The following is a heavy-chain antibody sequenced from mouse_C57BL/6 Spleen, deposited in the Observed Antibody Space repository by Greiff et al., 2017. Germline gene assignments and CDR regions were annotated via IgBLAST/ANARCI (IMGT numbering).Heavy chain of an antibody. CDR1: GYTFTSYW. D-gene: IGHD2-4*01. J-gene: IGHJ3*01. CDR3: TRWEYDYGGASLAD. CDR2: IYPGSGST. V-gene: IGHV1-55*01. Sequence: QVQLQQPGAELVKPGASVKMSCKASGYTFTSYWITWVKQRPGQGLEWIGDIYPGSGSTNYNEKFKSKATLTVDKSSSTAYMQLSSLTSEDSAVYYCTRWEYDYGGASLADWGQGTLVTVSA.